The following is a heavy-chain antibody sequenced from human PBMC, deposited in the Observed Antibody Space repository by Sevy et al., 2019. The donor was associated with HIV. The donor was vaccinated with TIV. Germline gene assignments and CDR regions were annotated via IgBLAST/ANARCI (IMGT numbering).Heavy chain of an antibody. D-gene: IGHD2-2*01. J-gene: IGHJ4*02. CDR2: ISSSSSYI. Sequence: GGSLRLSCAASGFTFSSYSMNWVRQAPGKGLEWVSSISSSSSYIYYADSVKGRFTISRDNAKNSLYLQMNSLRAEDTAVYYCARGSVVRAARPDDYWGQGTLVTVSS. CDR1: GFTFSSYS. CDR3: ARGSVVRAARPDDY. V-gene: IGHV3-21*01.